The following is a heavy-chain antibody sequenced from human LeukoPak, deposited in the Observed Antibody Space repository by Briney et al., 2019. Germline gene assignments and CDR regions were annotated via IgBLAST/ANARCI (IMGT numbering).Heavy chain of an antibody. CDR1: GGSISSAAYY. J-gene: IGHJ3*02. D-gene: IGHD3-10*01. CDR3: ARVGARYGSGSYSAFDI. V-gene: IGHV4-61*02. CDR2: IYTSGST. Sequence: TSETLSLTCTVSGGSISSAAYYWNWIRQPAGKGLEWIGRIYTSGSTNYNPSLKSRVTMSVDTSKNQFSLKLNSVTAADTAVYYCARVGARYGSGSYSAFDIWGQGTMVTVSS.